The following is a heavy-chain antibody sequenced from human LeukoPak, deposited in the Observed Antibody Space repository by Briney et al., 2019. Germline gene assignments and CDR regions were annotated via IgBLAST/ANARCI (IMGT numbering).Heavy chain of an antibody. D-gene: IGHD6-13*01. V-gene: IGHV3-23*01. CDR1: GFTFSSCA. Sequence: GGSLRLSCAASGFTFSSCAMSWVRQAPGKGLEWVSAVSGSGGRTYYADSVKGRFTISRDNSKNTLYLQMNSLRAEDTAVYYCAKGPPGYSSTWYGTLDSWGQGTLVTVSS. CDR2: VSGSGGRT. J-gene: IGHJ4*02. CDR3: AKGPPGYSSTWYGTLDS.